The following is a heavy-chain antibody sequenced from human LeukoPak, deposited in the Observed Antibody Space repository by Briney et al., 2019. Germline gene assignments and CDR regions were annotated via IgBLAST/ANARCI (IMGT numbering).Heavy chain of an antibody. J-gene: IGHJ4*02. V-gene: IGHV3-11*04. Sequence: GTSLRLSCAASGFTFSDYYMSWIRQAPGKGLEWVSYISSSGSTIYYADSVKGRFTISRDNAKNSLYLQMNSLRAEDTAVYYCASIVVVPAAQPVDYWGQGTLVTVSS. CDR1: GFTFSDYY. CDR3: ASIVVVPAAQPVDY. CDR2: ISSSGSTI. D-gene: IGHD2-2*01.